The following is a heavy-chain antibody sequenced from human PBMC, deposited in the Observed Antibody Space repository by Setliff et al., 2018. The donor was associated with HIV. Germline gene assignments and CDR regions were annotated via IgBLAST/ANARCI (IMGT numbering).Heavy chain of an antibody. V-gene: IGHV4-31*03. CDR3: AREIVRVALEI. CDR2: IYYNGIT. Sequence: KTSETLSLTCTVSGGSINNGAYYWSWIRHQPGRGLEWIGNIYYNGITHYNPSLKSRLSISVDTSKNQFYLQLNSVTAADTSVFYCAREIVRVALEIWGPGTAVTVSS. J-gene: IGHJ3*02. CDR1: GGSINNGAYY. D-gene: IGHD3-16*02.